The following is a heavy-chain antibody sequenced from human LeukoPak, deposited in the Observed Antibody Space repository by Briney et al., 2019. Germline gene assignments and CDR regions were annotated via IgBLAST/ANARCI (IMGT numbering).Heavy chain of an antibody. V-gene: IGHV3-23*01. Sequence: GGSLRLSCAASGFTFSNYWMSWVRQAPGKGLEWVSAISGSGGSTYYADSVKGRFTISRDNSKNTLYLQMNSLRAEDTAVYYCACIAAAGTSGWGQGTLVTVSS. J-gene: IGHJ4*02. CDR1: GFTFSNYW. CDR2: ISGSGGST. CDR3: ACIAAAGTSG. D-gene: IGHD6-13*01.